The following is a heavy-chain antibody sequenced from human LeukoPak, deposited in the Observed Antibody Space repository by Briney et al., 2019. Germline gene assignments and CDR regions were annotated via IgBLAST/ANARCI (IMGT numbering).Heavy chain of an antibody. CDR1: GFTFSTSW. CDR3: ATSFSYAFDC. V-gene: IGHV3-7*01. Sequence: GGSLRLSCAASGFTFSTSWMTWARQAPGKGLEGVANIRGDGNAKQYACSVQGRFSISRDNAKDSVYLQMNSLRAEETGVYYCATSFSYAFDCGGQGILVTVSS. CDR2: IRGDGNAK. D-gene: IGHD2/OR15-2a*01. J-gene: IGHJ4*02.